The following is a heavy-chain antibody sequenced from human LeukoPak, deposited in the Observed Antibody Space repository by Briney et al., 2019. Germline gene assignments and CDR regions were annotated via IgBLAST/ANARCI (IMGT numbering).Heavy chain of an antibody. CDR3: AREPPWWELLRPHYYGMDV. Sequence: SVKVSCKASGGTFSSYAISWVRQAPRQGLEWMGRIIPILGIANYAQKFQGRVTITADKSTSTAYMELSSLRSEDTAVYYCAREPPWWELLRPHYYGMDVWGQGTTVTVSS. CDR2: IIPILGIA. CDR1: GGTFSSYA. D-gene: IGHD1-26*01. J-gene: IGHJ6*02. V-gene: IGHV1-69*04.